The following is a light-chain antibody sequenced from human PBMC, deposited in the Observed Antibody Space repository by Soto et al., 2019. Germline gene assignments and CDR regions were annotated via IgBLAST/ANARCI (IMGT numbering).Light chain of an antibody. CDR2: NVI. J-gene: IGLJ2*01. V-gene: IGLV2-11*01. Sequence: QSALTQPRSVSGSPGQSVTISCTGTSSDVGGYDYVSWYQQYPAKAPKLIIYNVIKRPSGVPDRFSGSKSGNTASLTISGLQAEDEADYYCSSYAGNPVVFGGGTKLPVL. CDR3: SSYAGNPVV. CDR1: SSDVGGYDY.